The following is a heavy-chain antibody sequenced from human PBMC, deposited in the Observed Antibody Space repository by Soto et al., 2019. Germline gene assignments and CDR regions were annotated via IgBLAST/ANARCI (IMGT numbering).Heavy chain of an antibody. D-gene: IGHD6-13*01. V-gene: IGHV3-23*01. Sequence: EVQLLESGGGLVQPGGSLRLSCAASGFTFSSYAMSWVRQAPGKGLEWVSAISGSGGSTYYADSVKGRFTISRDNSKNTLYLQMNSLRAEDTAVYYSAKDETWYSSSWYGYWGQGTLVTVSS. CDR1: GFTFSSYA. CDR2: ISGSGGST. CDR3: AKDETWYSSSWYGY. J-gene: IGHJ4*02.